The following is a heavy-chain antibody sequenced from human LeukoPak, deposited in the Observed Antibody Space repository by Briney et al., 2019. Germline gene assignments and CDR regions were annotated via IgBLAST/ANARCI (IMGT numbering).Heavy chain of an antibody. CDR2: INHSGST. CDR1: GFTFGDYA. J-gene: IGHJ4*02. Sequence: SGGSLRLSCTASGFTFGDYAMSWFRQAPGKGLEWIGEINHSGSTNYNPSLKSRVTISVDTSKNQFSLKLSSVTAADTAVYYCARGGRRASWFLDYWGQGTLVTVSS. CDR3: ARGGRRASWFLDY. D-gene: IGHD6-13*01. V-gene: IGHV4-34*01.